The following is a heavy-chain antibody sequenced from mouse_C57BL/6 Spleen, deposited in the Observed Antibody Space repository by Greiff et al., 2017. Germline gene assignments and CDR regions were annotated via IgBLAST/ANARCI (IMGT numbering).Heavy chain of an antibody. CDR1: GYTFTGYW. Sequence: LQESGAELMKPGASVKLSCKATGYTFTGYWIEWVKQRPGHGLEWIGEILPGSGSTNYNEKFKGKATFTADTSSNTAYMQLSSLTTEDSAIYYCARGPIYDGYYAWYFDVWGTGTTVTVSS. J-gene: IGHJ1*03. D-gene: IGHD2-3*01. CDR2: ILPGSGST. CDR3: ARGPIYDGYYAWYFDV. V-gene: IGHV1-9*01.